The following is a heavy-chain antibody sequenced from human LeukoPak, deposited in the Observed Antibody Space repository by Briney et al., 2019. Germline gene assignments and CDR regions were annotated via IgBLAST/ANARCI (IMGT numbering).Heavy chain of an antibody. Sequence: GGSLRLSCAASGFTVSSNYMSWVRQAPGKGLEWVSVIYSGGSTYYADSVKGRFTISRDNSKNTLYLQMNSLRAEDTAVYYCARNLCFGDFDYWGQGTLGTVSS. J-gene: IGHJ4*02. CDR3: ARNLCFGDFDY. CDR1: GFTVSSNY. V-gene: IGHV3-66*01. D-gene: IGHD3-10*01. CDR2: IYSGGST.